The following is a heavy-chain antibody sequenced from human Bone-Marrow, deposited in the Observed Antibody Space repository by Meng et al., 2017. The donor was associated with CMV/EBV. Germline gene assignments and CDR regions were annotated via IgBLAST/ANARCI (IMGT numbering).Heavy chain of an antibody. CDR3: ARRGEKNWFDP. CDR1: GFSLSTNEMR. CDR2: IYYSGST. V-gene: IGHV4-30-4*08. D-gene: IGHD3-10*01. Sequence: SGPTLVKPTQTLTLTCTFSGFSLSTNEMRVNWIRQPPGKGLEWIGYIYYSGSTYYNPSLKSRVTISVDTSKNQFSLKLSSVTAADTAVYYCARRGEKNWFDPWGQGTLVTVSS. J-gene: IGHJ5*02.